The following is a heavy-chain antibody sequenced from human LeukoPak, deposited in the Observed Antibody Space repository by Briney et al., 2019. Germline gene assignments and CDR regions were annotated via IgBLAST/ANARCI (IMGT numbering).Heavy chain of an antibody. Sequence: PSETLSLTCTVSGGSISSGSYYWSWIRQPAGKGLEWIGRIYTSGSTNYNPSLKSRVTISVDTSKNQFSLKLSSVTAADTAAYYCARRRSITMIVVVSPFDIWGQGTMVTVSS. CDR1: GGSISSGSYY. D-gene: IGHD3-22*01. CDR2: IYTSGST. CDR3: ARRRSITMIVVVSPFDI. V-gene: IGHV4-61*02. J-gene: IGHJ3*02.